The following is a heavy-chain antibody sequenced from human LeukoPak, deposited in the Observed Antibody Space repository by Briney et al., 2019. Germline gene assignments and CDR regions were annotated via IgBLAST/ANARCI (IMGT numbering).Heavy chain of an antibody. J-gene: IGHJ4*02. Sequence: GGSLRLSCAVSGFPFSNSWMYWVRQAPGKGLEGVANINKDGGGISYVDSVKGRFIISRDNARNSLYLQMNSLRVEDTAMYFCARTVVVVVGASDYFDYWAREPWSPSPQ. CDR3: ARTVVVVVGASDYFDY. CDR2: INKDGGGI. CDR1: GFPFSNSW. V-gene: IGHV3-7*03. D-gene: IGHD2-15*01.